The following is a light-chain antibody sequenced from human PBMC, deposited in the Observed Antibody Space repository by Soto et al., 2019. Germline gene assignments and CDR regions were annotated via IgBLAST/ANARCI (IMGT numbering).Light chain of an antibody. Sequence: QFVLTQPASVCGSPGQSITISCTGTSSDVGSYNLVSWYQQYPGKAPKLMIYEGSKRPSGVSNRFSGSKSGNTASLTISGLQAEDEADYYCCSYAGSSTVVFGGGTKLTVL. CDR3: CSYAGSSTVV. J-gene: IGLJ2*01. CDR1: SSDVGSYNL. V-gene: IGLV2-23*01. CDR2: EGS.